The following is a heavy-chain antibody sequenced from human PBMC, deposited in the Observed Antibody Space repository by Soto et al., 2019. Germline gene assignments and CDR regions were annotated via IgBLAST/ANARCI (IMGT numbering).Heavy chain of an antibody. J-gene: IGHJ5*02. CDR3: ARLIYDSRLNYLSFDA. CDR2: VYRDGSA. CDR1: GVSISSGNW. Sequence: PSETLSLTCDVSGVSISSGNWWSWVRQPPGKELEWIGEVYRDGSANYHPSLERRVTIPVDTAKNQFSLRLSSVTAADTAIYYCARLIYDSRLNYLSFDACGQGILVIVSS. V-gene: IGHV4-4*02. D-gene: IGHD3-16*01.